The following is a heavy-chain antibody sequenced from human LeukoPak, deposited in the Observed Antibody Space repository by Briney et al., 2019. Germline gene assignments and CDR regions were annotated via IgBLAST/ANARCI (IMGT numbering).Heavy chain of an antibody. Sequence: ASVKVSCKASGYTFTSYYMHWVRQAPGQGLEWMGIINPSGGSTSYAQKFQGRVTMTRDTSTSTVCMELSSLRPEDTAVYYCARDLRGYSYYYGMDVWGQGTTVTVSS. CDR2: INPSGGST. J-gene: IGHJ6*02. D-gene: IGHD5-12*01. CDR1: GYTFTSYY. V-gene: IGHV1-46*01. CDR3: ARDLRGYSYYYGMDV.